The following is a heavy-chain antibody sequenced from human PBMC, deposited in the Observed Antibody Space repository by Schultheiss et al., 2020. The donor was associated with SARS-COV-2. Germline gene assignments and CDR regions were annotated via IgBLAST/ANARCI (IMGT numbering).Heavy chain of an antibody. D-gene: IGHD1-1*01. J-gene: IGHJ4*02. CDR1: GFTFSDYY. CDR2: ISSSGSTI. V-gene: IGHV3-11*04. Sequence: GESLKISCAASGFTFSDYYMSWIRQAPGKGLEWVSYISSSGSTIYYADSVKGRFTISRDNAKNSLYLQMNSLRAEDTAVYYCARDSDRFGTFDYWGQGTLVTVSS. CDR3: ARDSDRFGTFDY.